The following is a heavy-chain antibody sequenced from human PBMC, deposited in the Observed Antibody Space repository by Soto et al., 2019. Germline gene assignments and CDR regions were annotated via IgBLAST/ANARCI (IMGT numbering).Heavy chain of an antibody. CDR3: ARTSTVRGLIADYYYYGMDV. D-gene: IGHD3-10*01. Sequence: SGPTLVNPTQTLTLTCTFSGFSLSTSGMCVSWIRQPPGKALEWLALIDWDDDKYYNTSLKTRLTISKDTSKNQVVLTMTNMDPVDTATYYCARTSTVRGLIADYYYYGMDVWGQGTTVTVS. V-gene: IGHV2-70*01. J-gene: IGHJ6*02. CDR2: IDWDDDK. CDR1: GFSLSTSGMC.